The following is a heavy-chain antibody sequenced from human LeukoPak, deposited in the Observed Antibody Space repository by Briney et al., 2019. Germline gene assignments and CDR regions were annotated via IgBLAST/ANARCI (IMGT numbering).Heavy chain of an antibody. CDR3: AKGPVGYSGYDYLPYQPFDY. CDR1: GFTFSSYA. Sequence: PGGSLRLSCAASGFTFSSYAMSWVRQAPGKGLEWVSAISGSGGSTYYADSVKGRFTISRDNSKNTLYLQMNSLRAEDTAVYYCAKGPVGYSGYDYLPYQPFDYWGQGTLVTVSS. V-gene: IGHV3-23*01. CDR2: ISGSGGST. D-gene: IGHD5-12*01. J-gene: IGHJ4*02.